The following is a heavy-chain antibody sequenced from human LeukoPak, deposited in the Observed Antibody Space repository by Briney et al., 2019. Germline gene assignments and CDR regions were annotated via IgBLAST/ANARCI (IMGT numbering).Heavy chain of an antibody. Sequence: PGGSLRLSCAASGFTFSSYEMNWVRQAPGKGLEWVSYISSSGSTIYYADSVKGRFTISRDNAKNSLYLQMNSLRAEDTTVYYCARARSGALYWGQGTLVTVSS. CDR2: ISSSGSTI. CDR1: GFTFSSYE. J-gene: IGHJ4*02. V-gene: IGHV3-48*03. D-gene: IGHD3-3*01. CDR3: ARARSGALY.